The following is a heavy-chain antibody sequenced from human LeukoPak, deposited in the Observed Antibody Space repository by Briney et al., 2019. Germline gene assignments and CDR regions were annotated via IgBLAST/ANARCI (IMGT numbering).Heavy chain of an antibody. CDR3: ARGPPPDFDY. CDR2: IHPSGST. CDR1: GDSISSYY. J-gene: IGHJ4*02. V-gene: IGHV4-4*07. Sequence: SETLSLTCTVSGDSISSYYWSWIRQPAGKGLEWIGRIHPSGSTNYNPSLKSRLTLSVDTSKNQFSLKLSSVTAADTAVYYCARGPPPDFDYWGRGTLVTVSS.